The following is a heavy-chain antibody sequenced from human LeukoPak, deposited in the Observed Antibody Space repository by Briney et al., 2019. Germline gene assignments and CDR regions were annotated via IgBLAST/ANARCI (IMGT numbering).Heavy chain of an antibody. D-gene: IGHD3-22*01. CDR1: GFTFSNGW. V-gene: IGHV3-15*01. Sequence: GGSLRLSCAASGFTFSNGWMSWVRQAPGKGLEWVGRIKSKTDGGTTDYAASVKGRFTISRDDSKSTLYLQMNSLKTEDTAVYYCTTEYYYDSSGLFDYWGQGTLVTVSS. J-gene: IGHJ4*02. CDR3: TTEYYYDSSGLFDY. CDR2: IKSKTDGGTT.